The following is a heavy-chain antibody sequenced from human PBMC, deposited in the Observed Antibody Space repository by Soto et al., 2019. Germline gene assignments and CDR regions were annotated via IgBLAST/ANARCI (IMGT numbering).Heavy chain of an antibody. V-gene: IGHV2-26*01. CDR2: IFSNDEK. Sequence: SGPPLVNPTETLTLTCTVSGVSLNDALMVLSWLRQPPGKALEWLAHIFSNDEKSYNTSLKSRLTISKDASKSQVVLTMTNLGPVDTGTYYCARMTAAFDPWGQGILVTVSS. D-gene: IGHD6-25*01. J-gene: IGHJ5*02. CDR1: GVSLNDALMV. CDR3: ARMTAAFDP.